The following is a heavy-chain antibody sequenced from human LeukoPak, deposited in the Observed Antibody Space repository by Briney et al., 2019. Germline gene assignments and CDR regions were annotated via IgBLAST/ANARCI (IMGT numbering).Heavy chain of an antibody. V-gene: IGHV3-30*18. CDR1: GFTFSSYG. J-gene: IGHJ6*02. CDR3: AKADNFDFWRGYYYSFGMDV. D-gene: IGHD3-3*01. Sequence: GGSLRLSCAASGFTFSSYGMHWVRQAPGKGLEWVAAISFDGRNTYYADSVKGRFTISRDSSQNTLYLQMNSLTDEDTAVYYSAKADNFDFWRGYYYSFGMDVWGQGTTVTVSS. CDR2: ISFDGRNT.